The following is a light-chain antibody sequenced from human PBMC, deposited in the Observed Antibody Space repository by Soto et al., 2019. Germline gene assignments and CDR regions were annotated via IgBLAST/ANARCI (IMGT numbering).Light chain of an antibody. J-gene: IGLJ1*01. CDR3: VAWDGSLRLYV. CDR2: DSN. Sequence: QSVLTQPPSVSAAPGQTVTISCSGSSSNIGNNYVSWYQQVPGAAPKLLIYDSNKRPSGIPERFSASKSGTSATLAITGLQTGDEADYYCVAWDGSLRLYVFGSGTKVTVL. CDR1: SSNIGNNY. V-gene: IGLV1-51*01.